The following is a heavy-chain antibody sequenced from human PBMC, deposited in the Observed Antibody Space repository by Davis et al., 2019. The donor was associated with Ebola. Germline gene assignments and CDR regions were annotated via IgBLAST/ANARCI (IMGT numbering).Heavy chain of an antibody. V-gene: IGHV4-4*02. CDR3: ARVSYDTSGYSCDH. CDR1: GGSISSANY. D-gene: IGHD3-22*01. J-gene: IGHJ5*02. Sequence: PSETLSLTCAVSGGSISSANYWTWVRQPPGKGLEWLGEISHSGTTNYHPSLKSRLTISIDKAKNQFYLSLSSVTAADTAMYYCARVSYDTSGYSCDHWGQGTLVTVSS. CDR2: ISHSGTT.